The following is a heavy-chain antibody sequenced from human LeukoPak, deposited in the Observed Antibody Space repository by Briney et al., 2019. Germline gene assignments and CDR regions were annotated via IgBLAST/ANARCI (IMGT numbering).Heavy chain of an antibody. D-gene: IGHD3-10*01. CDR3: ARSVYGSGSYMDV. V-gene: IGHV3-33*08. CDR1: GFTFSSYG. Sequence: GGSLRLSCAAFGFTFSSYGMHWVRQAPGKGLEWVAVIRFDGDNKYYGEAVKGRFTIARNNAENKLFLDMNNLRADDTAVYFCARSVYGSGSYMDVWGQGTTVIVSS. CDR2: IRFDGDNK. J-gene: IGHJ6*03.